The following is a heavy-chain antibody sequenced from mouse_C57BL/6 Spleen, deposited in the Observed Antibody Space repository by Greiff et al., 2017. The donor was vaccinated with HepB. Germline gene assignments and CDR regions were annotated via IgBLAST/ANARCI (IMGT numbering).Heavy chain of an antibody. CDR1: GFTFSSYA. CDR2: ISDGGSYT. CDR3: ARDSDYDSYYFDY. V-gene: IGHV5-4*01. D-gene: IGHD2-4*01. Sequence: EVQLVESGGGLVKPGGSLKLSCAASGFTFSSYAMSWVRQTPEKRLEWVATISDGGSYTYYPDNVKGRFTISRDNAKNNLYLQMSHLKSEDTAMYYCARDSDYDSYYFDYWGQGTTLTVSS. J-gene: IGHJ2*01.